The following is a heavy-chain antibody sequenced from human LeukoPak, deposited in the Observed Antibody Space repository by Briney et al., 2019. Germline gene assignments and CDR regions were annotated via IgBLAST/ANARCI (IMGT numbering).Heavy chain of an antibody. CDR1: GYTFTGYY. V-gene: IGHV1-2*02. D-gene: IGHD2-2*01. CDR3: ARDKDCSSTSCDLAV. J-gene: IGHJ6*02. CDR2: XXPNSGGT. Sequence: ASVKVSCKASGYTFTGYYMHWVRQAPGQGLEWXXXXXPNSGGTNYAQKFQGRVTMTRDTSISTAYMELSRLRSDDAAVYYCARDKDCSSTSCDLAVWRQGTTVTVCS.